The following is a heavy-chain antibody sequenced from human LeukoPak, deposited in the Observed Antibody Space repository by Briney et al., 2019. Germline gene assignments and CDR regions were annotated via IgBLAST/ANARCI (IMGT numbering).Heavy chain of an antibody. D-gene: IGHD1-1*01. CDR3: ARPTGNREFDY. CDR1: GYSFTDHY. J-gene: IGHJ4*02. V-gene: IGHV1-2*02. Sequence: ASVKVSCKASGYSFTDHYMHWVRQAPGQGLEWMGWININSGGTRFPRKFQGRVTMTRDTSVSTAYMELSRLRSDDTAVYYCARPTGNREFDYWGQGALVTVSS. CDR2: ININSGGT.